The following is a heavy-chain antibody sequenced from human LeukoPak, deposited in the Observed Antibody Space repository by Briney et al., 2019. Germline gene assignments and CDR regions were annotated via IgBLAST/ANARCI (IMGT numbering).Heavy chain of an antibody. Sequence: HGESLKISCKGSGYIFSSYWIAWVRQMPGKGLEWMGIIYPGGSDSRYSPPFQGQVTISADKSITPAYLQWSSLKASDTAMYYCARLGYCSGTSCYGVDYRGQGTLVTVSS. CDR1: GYIFSSYW. CDR2: IYPGGSDS. J-gene: IGHJ4*02. V-gene: IGHV5-51*01. CDR3: ARLGYCSGTSCYGVDY. D-gene: IGHD2-2*01.